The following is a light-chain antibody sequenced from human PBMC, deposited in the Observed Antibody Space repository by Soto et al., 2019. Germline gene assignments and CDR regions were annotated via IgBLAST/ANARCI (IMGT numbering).Light chain of an antibody. V-gene: IGKV1-5*01. Sequence: DIQMTQSPSSLSASVGDRVTISCRASQSISSWLAWYQQKRGKAPELLIYDASSLESGVPSRFSGSGSGTEFTLTISSLQPDDFATYYCQQYNSYRGITFGQGTRLEIK. CDR3: QQYNSYRGIT. CDR2: DAS. J-gene: IGKJ5*01. CDR1: QSISSW.